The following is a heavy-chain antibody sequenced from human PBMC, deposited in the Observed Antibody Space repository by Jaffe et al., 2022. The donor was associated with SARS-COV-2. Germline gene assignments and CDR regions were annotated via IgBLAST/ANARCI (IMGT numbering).Heavy chain of an antibody. Sequence: EVQLVESGGGLVKPGGSLRLSCAALGFTFSNALMTWVRQAPGKGLEWVGRIKSKTDGGTTDYAAPVKGRFTISRDDSKNTLYLQMNSLKTEDTAVYYCTTLLVGATTFFDYWGQGTLVTVSS. J-gene: IGHJ4*02. CDR3: TTLLVGATTFFDY. D-gene: IGHD1-26*01. CDR1: GFTFSNAL. V-gene: IGHV3-15*01. CDR2: IKSKTDGGTT.